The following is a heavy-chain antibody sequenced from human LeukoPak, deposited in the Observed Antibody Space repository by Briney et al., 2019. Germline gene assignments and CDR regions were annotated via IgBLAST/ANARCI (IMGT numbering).Heavy chain of an antibody. J-gene: IGHJ3*02. CDR3: ARSPKYCSGGSCYSVDAFDI. CDR1: GGSVTSYY. Sequence: PSETLSLTCTVSGGSVTSYYWSWIRQPPGNGLEWIGYIYYSGSTNYNPSLKSRVTISVDTSKNQFSLKLSSVTAADTAVYYCARSPKYCSGGSCYSVDAFDIWGQGTMVTVSS. D-gene: IGHD2-15*01. CDR2: IYYSGST. V-gene: IGHV4-59*02.